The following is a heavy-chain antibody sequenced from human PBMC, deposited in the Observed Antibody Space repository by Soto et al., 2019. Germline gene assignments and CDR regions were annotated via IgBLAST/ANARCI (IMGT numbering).Heavy chain of an antibody. V-gene: IGHV1-2*04. CDR1: GYTFTGYY. CDR3: ARGPQSTGWRGQWFDP. CDR2: INPNSGGT. Sequence: ASVKVSCKASGYTFTGYYMHWVRQAPGQGLEWMGWINPNSGGTNYAQKFQGWVTMTRDTSISTAYMELSRLRSDDTAVYYCARGPQSTGWRGQWFDPWGQGTLVTVSS. D-gene: IGHD6-19*01. J-gene: IGHJ5*02.